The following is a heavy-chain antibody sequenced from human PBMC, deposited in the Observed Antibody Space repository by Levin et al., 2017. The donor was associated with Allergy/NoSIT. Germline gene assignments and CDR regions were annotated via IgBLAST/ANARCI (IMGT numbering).Heavy chain of an antibody. CDR3: ARGFSGYDVVYMDV. CDR1: GFTFRSYA. CDR2: ISSNGGST. D-gene: IGHD5-12*01. J-gene: IGHJ6*03. V-gene: IGHV3-64*02. Sequence: GESLKISCAASGFTFRSYAMHWVRQAPGKGLEYVSAISSNGGSTYYADSVKGRFTISRDNSKNTLYLQMGSLRAEDMAVYYCARGFSGYDVVYMDVWGKGTTVTVSS.